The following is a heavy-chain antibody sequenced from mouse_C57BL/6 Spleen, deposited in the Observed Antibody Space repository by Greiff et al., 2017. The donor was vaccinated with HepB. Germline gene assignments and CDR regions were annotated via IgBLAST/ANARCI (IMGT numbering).Heavy chain of an antibody. Sequence: QVQLQQPGAELVKPGASVKVSCKASGYTFTSYWMHWVKQRPGQGLEWIGRIHPSDSDTNYNQKFKGKATLTVDKSSSTAYMQLSSLTSEDSAVYYCASPDYDDGGAWFAYWGQGTLVTVSA. V-gene: IGHV1-74*01. J-gene: IGHJ3*01. CDR2: IHPSDSDT. D-gene: IGHD2-4*01. CDR1: GYTFTSYW. CDR3: ASPDYDDGGAWFAY.